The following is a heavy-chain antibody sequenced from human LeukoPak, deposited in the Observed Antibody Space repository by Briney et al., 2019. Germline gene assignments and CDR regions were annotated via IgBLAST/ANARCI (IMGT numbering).Heavy chain of an antibody. CDR3: ARALSQLGKFDP. V-gene: IGHV4-59*08. Sequence: EPSETLSLTCTVSGGSISSYYWSWIRQPPGKGLEWIGYIYYSGSTNYNPSLKSRVTISVDTSKNQFSLKLSSVTAADTAVYYCARALSQLGKFDPWGQGTLVTVSS. J-gene: IGHJ5*02. CDR1: GGSISSYY. CDR2: IYYSGST. D-gene: IGHD1-1*01.